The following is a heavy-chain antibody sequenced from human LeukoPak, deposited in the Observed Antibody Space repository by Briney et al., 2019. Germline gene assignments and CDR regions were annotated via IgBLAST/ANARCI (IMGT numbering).Heavy chain of an antibody. Sequence: SETLSLTCTVSGGSISSGGYYWSWIRQHPGKGLEWIGYIYYSGSTYYNPSLESRLTISVDTSKNQFSLKLISVTAADTAVYYCARDLGEHGTNDAFDIWGQGTMVTVSS. V-gene: IGHV4-31*03. CDR3: ARDLGEHGTNDAFDI. J-gene: IGHJ3*02. CDR1: GGSISSGGYY. CDR2: IYYSGST. D-gene: IGHD1-1*01.